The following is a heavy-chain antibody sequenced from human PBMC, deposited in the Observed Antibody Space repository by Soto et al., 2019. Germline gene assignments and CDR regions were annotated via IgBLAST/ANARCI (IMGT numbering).Heavy chain of an antibody. Sequence: QVQLVESGGGLVKPGGSLRLSCAASGFTFRDYYMSWIRQAPGKGLVWVSYISTSGNTIYYADSVKGRFTLSRDNAKNSLYLQMNRLRVEDTAVYYCARENVAARTDYWGQGALVTVSS. CDR2: ISTSGNTI. CDR3: ARENVAARTDY. V-gene: IGHV3-11*01. CDR1: GFTFRDYY. D-gene: IGHD6-6*01. J-gene: IGHJ4*02.